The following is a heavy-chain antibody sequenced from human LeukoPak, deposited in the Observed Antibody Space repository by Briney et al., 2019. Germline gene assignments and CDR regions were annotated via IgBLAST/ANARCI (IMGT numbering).Heavy chain of an antibody. D-gene: IGHD6-13*01. Sequence: TGGSLRLSCAASRFTFSSYSMNWVRQAPGKGLEWVSSISSSGNYIYYADSVKGRFTIARDNAKNSLYLQMNSLRAEDTAVYYCARDSIQQQLVLEDRGYPHYFEHWGQGTLVTVSS. V-gene: IGHV3-21*01. CDR2: ISSSGNYI. CDR1: RFTFSSYS. J-gene: IGHJ4*02. CDR3: ARDSIQQQLVLEDRGYPHYFEH.